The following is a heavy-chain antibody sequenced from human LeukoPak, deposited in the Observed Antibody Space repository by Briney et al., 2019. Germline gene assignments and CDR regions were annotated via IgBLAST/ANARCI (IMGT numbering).Heavy chain of an antibody. CDR3: ARGISSGYGN. J-gene: IGHJ4*02. CDR2: INPNSGGT. D-gene: IGHD6-25*01. V-gene: IGHV1-2*02. CDR1: GYTFTDYY. Sequence: ASVKVSCKASGYTFTDYYIHWVRQAPGQGLEFMGWINPNSGGTNYAQRFQGRVTMTRDTSILTSYMELTRLTSDDTAAYYCARGISSGYGNWGQGTLVTVSS.